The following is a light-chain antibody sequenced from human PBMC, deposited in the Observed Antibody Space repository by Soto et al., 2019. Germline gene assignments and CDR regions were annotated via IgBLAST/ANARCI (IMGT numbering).Light chain of an antibody. J-gene: IGKJ2*01. CDR1: QTVRSSS. CDR2: GAA. V-gene: IGKV3-20*01. Sequence: EIVLTQSPGTLAVSPGERATLSCRASQTVRSSSLAWYQQKPGQAPRLLIYGAAGRATGIPDKVSGSGSGTDFTLTISRLEPEDFAVYYCQHYGSSPYTFGQGTKLEI. CDR3: QHYGSSPYT.